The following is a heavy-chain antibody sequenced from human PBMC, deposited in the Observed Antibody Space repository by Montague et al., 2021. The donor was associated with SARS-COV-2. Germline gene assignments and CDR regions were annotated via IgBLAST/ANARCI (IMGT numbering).Heavy chain of an antibody. V-gene: IGHV4-61*02. D-gene: IGHD3-10*01. Sequence: TLSLTCTVSGCSISSAIYYWGCIRQPAGRGLEWLGCMDTSGFTNYKPSLKNRVAISVDTSMNQFSLKLSSVPASDTAVYYCARVGVGTMVRGVIPAYYSTGMGAWGTGTPVTVA. CDR3: ARVGVGTMVRGVIPAYYSTGMGA. CDR1: GCSISSAIYY. CDR2: MDTSGFT. J-gene: IGHJ6*04.